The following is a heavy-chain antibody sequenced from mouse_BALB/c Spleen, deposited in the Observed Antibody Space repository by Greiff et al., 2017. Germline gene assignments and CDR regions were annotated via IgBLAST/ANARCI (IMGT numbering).Heavy chain of an antibody. D-gene: IGHD2-2*01. V-gene: IGHV5-4*02. Sequence: EVMLVESGGGLVKPGGSLKLSCAASGFTFSDYYMYWVRQTPEKRLEWVATISDGGSYTYYPDSVKGRFTISRDNAKNNLYLQMSSLKSEDTAMYYCARDLLDYGSSWFAYWGQGTLVTVSA. CDR1: GFTFSDYY. CDR3: ARDLLDYGSSWFAY. CDR2: ISDGGSYT. J-gene: IGHJ3*01.